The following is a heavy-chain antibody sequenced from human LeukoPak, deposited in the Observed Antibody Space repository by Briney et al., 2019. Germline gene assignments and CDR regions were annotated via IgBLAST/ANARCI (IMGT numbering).Heavy chain of an antibody. CDR2: IIPIFGTA. J-gene: IGHJ4*02. CDR1: GGTFSSYA. D-gene: IGHD2-21*01. Sequence: ASVKVSCKASGGTFSSYAISWVRQAPGQGLEWMGGIIPIFGTANYAQKFQGRVTITADESTSTAYMELSSLRSEDTAVYYCVVVVVIAIDVGAGPDYWGQGTLVTVSS. CDR3: VVVVVIAIDVGAGPDY. V-gene: IGHV1-69*13.